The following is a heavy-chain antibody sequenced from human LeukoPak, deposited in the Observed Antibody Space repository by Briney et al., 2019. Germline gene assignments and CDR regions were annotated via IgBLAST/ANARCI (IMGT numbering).Heavy chain of an antibody. D-gene: IGHD6-19*01. Sequence: PGGSLRLSCAASGFTFSNYDMSWVRQAPGKGLEWVSSISDSGGITYYADSVKGRFTISRDNSKNTLYLQMTNLRAADTAVYYCAKDLSRAVAADWFDPWDQGSLVTVSS. J-gene: IGHJ5*02. CDR1: GFTFSNYD. CDR3: AKDLSRAVAADWFDP. V-gene: IGHV3-23*01. CDR2: ISDSGGIT.